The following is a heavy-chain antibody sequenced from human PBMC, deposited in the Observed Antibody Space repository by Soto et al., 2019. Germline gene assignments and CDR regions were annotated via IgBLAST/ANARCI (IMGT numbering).Heavy chain of an antibody. Sequence: QLQLQESGPGLVKPSETLSLTCSVSGASIITSYYWGWIRQSPGKGLEWIGSIYYSGSTNYNPSLKSRVTIFVDTSKSQFSLMIDSVTAADTAVYYCARHDWARFYGMDVWGQGTTVTVSS. CDR2: IYYSGST. CDR3: ARHDWARFYGMDV. D-gene: IGHD2-21*01. CDR1: GASIITSYY. V-gene: IGHV4-39*01. J-gene: IGHJ6*02.